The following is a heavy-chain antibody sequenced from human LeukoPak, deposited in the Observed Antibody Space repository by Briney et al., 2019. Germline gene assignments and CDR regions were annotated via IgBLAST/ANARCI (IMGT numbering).Heavy chain of an antibody. V-gene: IGHV1-8*03. J-gene: IGHJ4*02. D-gene: IGHD6-13*01. CDR1: GYTFTSYD. Sequence: ASVTVSCKASGYTFTSYDINWVRQATGQGLEWMGWMNPNSGNTGYAQKFQGRVTITRNTSISTAYMELSSLRSEDTAVYYCAREGRAAAEDYWGQGTLVTVSS. CDR3: AREGRAAAEDY. CDR2: MNPNSGNT.